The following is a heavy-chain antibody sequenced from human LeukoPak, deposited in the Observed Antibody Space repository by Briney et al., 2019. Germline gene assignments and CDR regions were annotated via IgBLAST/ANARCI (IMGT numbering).Heavy chain of an antibody. V-gene: IGHV6-1*01. Sequence: SQTLSLTCAISGDSVSSNSAAWNWIRQSPSRGLEWLGRTYYRSKWYNDYTVSVKSRITINPDTSKNQFSLQLNSVTPEDTAVYYCAREDLAAAGNYYYYGMDVWGQGTTVTVSS. CDR2: TYYRSKWYN. J-gene: IGHJ6*02. D-gene: IGHD6-13*01. CDR3: AREDLAAAGNYYYYGMDV. CDR1: GDSVSSNSAA.